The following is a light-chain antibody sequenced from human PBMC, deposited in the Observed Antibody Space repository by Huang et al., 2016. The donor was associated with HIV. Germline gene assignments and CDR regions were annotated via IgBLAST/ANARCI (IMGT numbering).Light chain of an antibody. V-gene: IGKV1-33*01. CDR3: QQYDNLYT. J-gene: IGKJ2*01. CDR1: QDISNY. Sequence: DIQMTQSPSSLSASVGDRVTITCQASQDISNYLNWYQQKPGKAPKLLIYDASNLETGVPSRFSGSGSGTDFIFTISSLQPEDITTYYCQQYDNLYTFGQGTKLEIK. CDR2: DAS.